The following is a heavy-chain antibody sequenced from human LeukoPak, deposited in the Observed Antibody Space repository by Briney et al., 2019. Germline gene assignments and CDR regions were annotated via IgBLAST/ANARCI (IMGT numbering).Heavy chain of an antibody. D-gene: IGHD6-13*01. CDR1: GFTFSSYG. V-gene: IGHV3-30*18. CDR2: ISYDGSNK. Sequence: GGSLRLSCAASGFTFSSYGMHWVRQAPGKGLEWVAVISYDGSNKYYADSVKGRFTISRDNSKNTLYLQMNSLRAEDTAVYYCAKDIAAAGTGWYFDLWGRGTLVTVSS. J-gene: IGHJ2*01. CDR3: AKDIAAAGTGWYFDL.